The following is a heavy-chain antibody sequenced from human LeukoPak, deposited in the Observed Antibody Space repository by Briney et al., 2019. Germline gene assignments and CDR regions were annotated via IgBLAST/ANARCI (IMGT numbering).Heavy chain of an antibody. V-gene: IGHV4-59*01. J-gene: IGHJ3*02. CDR3: ARVLPPSPIVATKGAFDI. Sequence: PSETLSLTCTVSGVPISSYYWTWLRQPPGKGLEWFGNIYYSGSTNYNPSLKSRVTISVDTSKNQFSLKLSSVTAADTAVYYCARVLPPSPIVATKGAFDIWGQGTMVTVSS. D-gene: IGHD5-12*01. CDR1: GVPISSYY. CDR2: IYYSGST.